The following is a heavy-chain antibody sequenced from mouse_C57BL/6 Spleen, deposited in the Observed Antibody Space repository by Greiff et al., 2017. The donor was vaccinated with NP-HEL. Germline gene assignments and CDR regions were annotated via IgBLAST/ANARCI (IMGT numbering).Heavy chain of an antibody. CDR1: GYTFTSYW. V-gene: IGHV1-64*01. Sequence: VQLQQPGAELVKPGASVKLSCKASGYTFTSYWMHWVKQRPGQGLEWIGMIHPNSGSTNYNEKFKSKATLTVDKSSSTAYMQRSSLTSEDSAVYYCARNGYYGSRDYAMDYWGQGTSVTVSS. CDR3: ARNGYYGSRDYAMDY. CDR2: IHPNSGST. D-gene: IGHD1-1*01. J-gene: IGHJ4*01.